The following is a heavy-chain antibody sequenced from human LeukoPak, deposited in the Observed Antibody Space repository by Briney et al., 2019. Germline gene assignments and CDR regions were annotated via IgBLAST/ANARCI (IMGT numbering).Heavy chain of an antibody. CDR2: ISWNSGSI. Sequence: PGGSLRLSCAASGFTFDDYAMHWVRQAPGKGLEWVSGISWNSGSIEYADSVQGRFTISRDNAKNSLYLQMNSLRAEDTALYYCAKGAWFGELGSWFDPWGQGTLVTVSS. J-gene: IGHJ5*02. CDR1: GFTFDDYA. CDR3: AKGAWFGELGSWFDP. D-gene: IGHD3-10*01. V-gene: IGHV3-9*01.